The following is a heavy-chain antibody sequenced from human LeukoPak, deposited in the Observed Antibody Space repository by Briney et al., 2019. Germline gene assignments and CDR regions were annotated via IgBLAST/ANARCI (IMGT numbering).Heavy chain of an antibody. CDR3: ARDLRYDFWSGHKDV. CDR1: GYTFTSYG. J-gene: IGHJ6*02. Sequence: SVKVSCKASGYTFTSYGISWVRQAAGQGLEWMGWISAYNGNTNYAQKLQGRVTMTTDTSTSTAYMELRSLRSDDTAVYYCARDLRYDFWSGHKDVWGQGTTVTVSS. D-gene: IGHD3-3*01. V-gene: IGHV1-18*01. CDR2: ISAYNGNT.